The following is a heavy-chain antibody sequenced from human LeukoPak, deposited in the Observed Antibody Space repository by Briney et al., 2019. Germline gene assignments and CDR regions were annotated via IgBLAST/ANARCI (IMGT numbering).Heavy chain of an antibody. CDR3: AHYSPYNSNWYVADP. CDR1: GFSLTTSGVG. CDR2: IYWDDDK. V-gene: IGHV2-5*02. Sequence: ESGPTLVKPTQTLTLTCTFSGFSLTTSGVGVGWIRQPPGKALEWLALIYWDDDKRYSPSLKSRLIITKDTSKNQVVLTMTNMDPVDTATYYCAHYSPYNSNWYVADPWGLGTLVTVSS. J-gene: IGHJ5*02. D-gene: IGHD6-13*01.